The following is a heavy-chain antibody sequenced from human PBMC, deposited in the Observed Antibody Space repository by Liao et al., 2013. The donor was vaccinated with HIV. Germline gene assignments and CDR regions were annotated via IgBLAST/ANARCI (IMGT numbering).Heavy chain of an antibody. CDR2: IYSSGST. CDR3: AGYNYGHDAFDI. D-gene: IGHD5-18*01. Sequence: QVQLQESGPGLVKPSQTLSLTCTVSGGSLSSGGYYWSWIRQPAGKGLEWIGRIYSSGSTNYNPSLKSRVTISLDTSKHQFSLRLSSVTATDTAVYYCAGYNYGHDAFDIWGQGTMVIVSS. J-gene: IGHJ3*02. CDR1: GGSLSSGGYY. V-gene: IGHV4-61*02.